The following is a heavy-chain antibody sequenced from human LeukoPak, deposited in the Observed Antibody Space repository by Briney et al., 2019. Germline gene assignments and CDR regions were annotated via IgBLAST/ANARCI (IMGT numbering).Heavy chain of an antibody. CDR3: ARDPDWNYSGWFDP. J-gene: IGHJ5*02. CDR2: IYTSGST. V-gene: IGHV4-4*07. CDR1: GGSISSYY. D-gene: IGHD1-7*01. Sequence: SETLSLTCTVSGGSISSYYWSRIRQPAGKGLEWIGRIYTSGSTNYNPSLKSRVTMSVDTSKNQFSLKLSSVTAADTAVYYCARDPDWNYSGWFDPWGQGTLVTVSS.